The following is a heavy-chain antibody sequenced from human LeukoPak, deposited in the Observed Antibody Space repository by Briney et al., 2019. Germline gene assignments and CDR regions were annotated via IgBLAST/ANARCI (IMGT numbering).Heavy chain of an antibody. V-gene: IGHV1-2*02. CDR3: ARAIVVVPAASFDY. D-gene: IGHD2-2*01. J-gene: IGHJ4*02. CDR1: GYTFTGYY. Sequence: ASVKVSCKASGYTFTGYYMHWVRQAPGQGLEWMGWINPNSGGTNYAQKFQGRVTTTRDTSISTAYMELSRLRSDDTAVYYCARAIVVVPAASFDYWGQGTLVTVSS. CDR2: INPNSGGT.